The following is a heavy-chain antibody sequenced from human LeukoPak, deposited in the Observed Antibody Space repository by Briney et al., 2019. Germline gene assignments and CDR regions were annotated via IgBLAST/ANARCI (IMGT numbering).Heavy chain of an antibody. CDR1: GYTFTSYG. D-gene: IGHD5-12*01. V-gene: IGHV1-18*04. Sequence: ASVEVSCKASGYTFTSYGISWVRQAPGQGLEWMGWISAYNGNTNYAQKLQGRVTMTTDTSTSTAYMELRSLRSDDTAVYYCARNVDIVATSDFDYWGQGTLVTVSS. J-gene: IGHJ4*02. CDR2: ISAYNGNT. CDR3: ARNVDIVATSDFDY.